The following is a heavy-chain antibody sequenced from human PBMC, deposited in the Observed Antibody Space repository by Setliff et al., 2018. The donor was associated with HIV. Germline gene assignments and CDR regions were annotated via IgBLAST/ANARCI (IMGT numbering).Heavy chain of an antibody. V-gene: IGHV3-7*01. D-gene: IGHD2-2*01. Sequence: GGSLRLSCAAPGFTFSSLWMNWVRQAPGKGLEWVANINEDGSEKNYVDSVKGRFTISRDNPKNSLFLQMDSLRGEDTAVYYCARETLVPAAFDYWGQGTLVTVSS. CDR2: INEDGSEK. CDR1: GFTFSSLW. J-gene: IGHJ4*02. CDR3: ARETLVPAAFDY.